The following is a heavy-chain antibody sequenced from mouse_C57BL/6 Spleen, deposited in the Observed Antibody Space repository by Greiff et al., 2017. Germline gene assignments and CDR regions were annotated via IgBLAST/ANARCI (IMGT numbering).Heavy chain of an antibody. CDR3: AIRAYYINYRALDY. D-gene: IGHD2-5*01. CDR1: GFTFTSYW. Sequence: QVQLQQPGAELVKPGASVKLSCKASGFTFTSYWMSWVKQRPGQGLEWIGELDPSDSYTNYNQKFKGKVTLTVEQSSSTAYMQLRSLTSEDSTVYYCAIRAYYINYRALDYWGQGTTLTVSS. J-gene: IGHJ2*01. V-gene: IGHV1-50*01. CDR2: LDPSDSYT.